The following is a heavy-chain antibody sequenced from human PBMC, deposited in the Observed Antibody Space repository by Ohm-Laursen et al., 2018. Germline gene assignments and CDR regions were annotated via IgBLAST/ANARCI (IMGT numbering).Heavy chain of an antibody. D-gene: IGHD2-15*01. CDR3: AKKYCSVPSCPYAMDV. CDR1: GFTFSSYA. CDR2: LISSGAPT. V-gene: IGHV3-23*01. J-gene: IGHJ6*02. Sequence: SLRLSCAASGFTFSSYAMSWVRQAPGKGLEWVSALISSGAPTYYAGSVKGRFTISRDNSKNTFYLQMNSLRAEDTAIYYCAKKYCSVPSCPYAMDVWGQGTTVTVSS.